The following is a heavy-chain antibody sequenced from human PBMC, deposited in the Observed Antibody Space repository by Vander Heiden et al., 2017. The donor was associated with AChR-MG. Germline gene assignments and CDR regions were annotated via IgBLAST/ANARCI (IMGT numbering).Heavy chain of an antibody. CDR1: GFTFSNAW. J-gene: IGHJ4*02. V-gene: IGHV3-15*01. CDR2: IKSKTGGGTT. CDR3: TTQWDLLGFYFDY. Sequence: EVQLVESGGGLVMHGASLRPSCAASGFTFSNAWMGWVSQAAGKGLEWVGRIKSKTGGGTTDYAAPVKVRVTISSDVSKNTLYLQMNSLKTEDTAVYYCTTQWDLLGFYFDYWGQGTLVTVSS. D-gene: IGHD1-26*01.